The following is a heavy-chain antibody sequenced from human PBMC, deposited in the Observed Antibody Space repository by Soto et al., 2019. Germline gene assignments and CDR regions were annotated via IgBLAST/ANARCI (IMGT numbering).Heavy chain of an antibody. CDR3: ARATPPPSLYGSGLLYYYYYMDV. CDR1: GGSISSYY. D-gene: IGHD3-10*01. CDR2: IYYSGST. V-gene: IGHV4-59*01. J-gene: IGHJ6*03. Sequence: QVQLQESGPGLVKPSETLSLTCTVSGGSISSYYWSWIRQPPGKGLEWIGYIYYSGSTNYNPSLKSRVTISVDTSKNQFSLKLSSVTAADTAVYYCARATPPPSLYGSGLLYYYYYMDVWGKGTTVTVSS.